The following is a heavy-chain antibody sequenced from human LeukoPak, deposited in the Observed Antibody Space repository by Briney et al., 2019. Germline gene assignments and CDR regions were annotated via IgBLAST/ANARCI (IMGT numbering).Heavy chain of an antibody. V-gene: IGHV4-59*11. CDR1: DGSISGQY. CDR2: IYYSGTT. Sequence: SSETLSLTCTVSDGSISGQYLSWIRQPPGKGLEWIAYIYYSGTTNYDPSLKGRVSISLDTSKNQFSLKVRSMTAADTAVYYCARGHLSGSSHFDSWGQGALVTVSS. J-gene: IGHJ4*02. D-gene: IGHD6-13*01. CDR3: ARGHLSGSSHFDS.